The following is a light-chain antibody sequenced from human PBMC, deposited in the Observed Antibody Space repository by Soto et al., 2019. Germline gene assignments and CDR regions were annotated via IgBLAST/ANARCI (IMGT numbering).Light chain of an antibody. J-gene: IGLJ1*01. CDR3: AAWDDTLKRYV. CDR2: YNN. CDR1: RSNIGAGYD. V-gene: IGLV1-40*01. Sequence: QSVLTQPPSVSGAPGQRVTISCTGSRSNIGAGYDVHWYQQLPGTAPKLLIYYNNQRPSGVPDRFSGSKSGTSASLAISGLQSEDESDYYCAAWDDTLKRYVFGTGTKLTVL.